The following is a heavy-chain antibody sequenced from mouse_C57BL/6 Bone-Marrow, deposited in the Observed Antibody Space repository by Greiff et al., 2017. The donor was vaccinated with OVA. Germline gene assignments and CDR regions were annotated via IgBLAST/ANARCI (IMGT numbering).Heavy chain of an antibody. J-gene: IGHJ3*01. Sequence: EVKLVESGGGLVQPGGSMKLSCVASGFTFSNYWMNWVRQSPEKGLEWVAQIRLKSDNYATHYAESVKGMFTISRDDSKSSVYLQMNNLTAEDTGIYYCDPAWFAYWGQGTLVTVSA. CDR3: DPAWFAY. CDR1: GFTFSNYW. CDR2: IRLKSDNYAT. V-gene: IGHV6-3*01.